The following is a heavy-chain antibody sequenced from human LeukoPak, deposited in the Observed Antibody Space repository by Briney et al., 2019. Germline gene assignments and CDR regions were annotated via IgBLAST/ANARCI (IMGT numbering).Heavy chain of an antibody. CDR3: ARGSPAGLPKDPSFDY. CDR2: ISYDGSNK. CDR1: GFTFSSYA. V-gene: IGHV3-30-3*01. D-gene: IGHD2-21*02. J-gene: IGHJ4*02. Sequence: PGRSLRLSCAASGFTFSSYAMHWARQAPGEGLEWVAVISYDGSNKYYADSVKGRFTISRDNSKNTLYLQMNSLRAEDTAVYYCARGSPAGLPKDPSFDYWGQGTLVTVSS.